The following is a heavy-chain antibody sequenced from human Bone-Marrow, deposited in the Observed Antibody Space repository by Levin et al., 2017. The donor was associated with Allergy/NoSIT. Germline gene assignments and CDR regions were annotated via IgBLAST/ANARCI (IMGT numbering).Heavy chain of an antibody. CDR3: AREGGGKYFDY. J-gene: IGHJ4*02. D-gene: IGHD3-16*01. CDR1: GFTFTNHP. V-gene: IGHV7-4-1*02. CDR2: ISTNTGNP. Sequence: GASVKVSCKTSGFTFTNHPMNWVRQAPGQGLEWMGWISTNTGNPSYAQGFTGRFVFSLDTSVNTAYLQISSLKAEDTAVYYCAREGGGKYFDYWGQGTLVTVSS.